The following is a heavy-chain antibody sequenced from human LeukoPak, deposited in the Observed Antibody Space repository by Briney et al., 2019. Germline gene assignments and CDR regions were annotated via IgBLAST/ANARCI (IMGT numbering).Heavy chain of an antibody. CDR2: IYYSGST. D-gene: IGHD6-13*01. CDR3: ARARGQQLVYYFDY. V-gene: IGHV4-31*03. Sequence: SQTPSLTCTVSGGSISSGGYYWSWIRQHPGKGLEWIGYIYYSGSTYYNPSLKSRVTISVDTSKNQFSLKLSSVTAADTAVYYCARARGQQLVYYFDYWGQGTLVTVSS. CDR1: GGSISSGGYY. J-gene: IGHJ4*02.